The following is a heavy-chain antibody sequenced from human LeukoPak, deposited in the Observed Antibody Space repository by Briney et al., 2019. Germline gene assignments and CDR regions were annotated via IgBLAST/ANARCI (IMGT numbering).Heavy chain of an antibody. D-gene: IGHD3-22*01. CDR2: IYYSGST. CDR3: ARHFDYYDSSGYDY. V-gene: IGHV4-59*08. Sequence: KPSETLSLTCTVSGGSISSYYWSWIRQPPGKGLEWIGYIYYSGSTNYNPSLKSRVTISVDTSKNQFSLKLSSVTAADTAVYYCARHFDYYDSSGYDYWGQGTLVTVPS. CDR1: GGSISSYY. J-gene: IGHJ4*02.